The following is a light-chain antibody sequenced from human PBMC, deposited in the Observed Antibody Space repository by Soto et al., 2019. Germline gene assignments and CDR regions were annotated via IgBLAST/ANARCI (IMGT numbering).Light chain of an antibody. J-gene: IGLJ2*01. CDR3: AAWDDSLRALV. CDR1: SSNIGSNP. V-gene: IGLV1-44*01. CDR2: SDN. Sequence: QSVLTQPPSASGTPGQRVTISCSGSSSNIGSNPVSWYQQLPGTAPKALIYSDNQRPSGVPDRISGSRSGTSASLAISGLQSEDEAEYYCAAWDDSLRALVFGGGTKLTVL.